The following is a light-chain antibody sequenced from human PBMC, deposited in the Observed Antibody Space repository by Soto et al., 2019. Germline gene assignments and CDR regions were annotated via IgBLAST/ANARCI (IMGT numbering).Light chain of an antibody. CDR1: SSDVGSYNL. Sequence: QSALTQPASVSGSPGQSITISCTGTSSDVGSYNLVSWYKQHPGKAPKLMIYEGSKRPSGVSNRFSGSKSGNTASLTISGLQAEDEAHYYCCSYAGSSTFVVFGGVTKLTVL. V-gene: IGLV2-23*03. CDR2: EGS. CDR3: CSYAGSSTFVV. J-gene: IGLJ2*01.